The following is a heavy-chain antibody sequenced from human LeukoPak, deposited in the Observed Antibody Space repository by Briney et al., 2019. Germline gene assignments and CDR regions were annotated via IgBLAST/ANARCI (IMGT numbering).Heavy chain of an antibody. CDR3: ARDRVPYDFWSGYLFDY. Sequence: GGSLRLSCAASGFTFNSYGMHWVRQAPGKGLEWVAVIVHDGNNKYYADSVKGRFTISRDNAKNSLYLQMNSLRAEDTAVYYCARDRVPYDFWSGYLFDYWGQGTLVTVSS. V-gene: IGHV3-30*03. CDR1: GFTFNSYG. D-gene: IGHD3-3*01. J-gene: IGHJ4*02. CDR2: IVHDGNNK.